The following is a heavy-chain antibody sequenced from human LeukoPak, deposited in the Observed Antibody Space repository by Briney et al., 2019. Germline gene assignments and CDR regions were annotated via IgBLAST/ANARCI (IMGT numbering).Heavy chain of an antibody. CDR3: AKQEAVTATYFYGMDV. J-gene: IGHJ6*02. V-gene: IGHV4-39*01. D-gene: IGHD2-21*02. CDR1: GGSISSSIYY. Sequence: SETLSLTCTVSGGSISSSIYYWGWIRQPPGKGLEWIGSIYYIGSTYFNPSLKNRVTISVDTSKNHFSLELSSMTAADTAVYYCAKQEAVTATYFYGMDVWGQGTTVTVSS. CDR2: IYYIGST.